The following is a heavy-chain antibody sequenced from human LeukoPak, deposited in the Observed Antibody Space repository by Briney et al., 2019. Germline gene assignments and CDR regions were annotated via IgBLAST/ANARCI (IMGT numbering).Heavy chain of an antibody. Sequence: GGSLRLSCAASGFTFSSYWMSWVRQAPGKGLEWVANIKQDGSEKYYVDSVKGRFTISRGNAKNSLYLQMNSLRAEDTAVYYCARSFTPYYYDSSGYYYFDYWGQGTLVTVSS. D-gene: IGHD3-22*01. CDR1: GFTFSSYW. J-gene: IGHJ4*02. V-gene: IGHV3-7*01. CDR2: IKQDGSEK. CDR3: ARSFTPYYYDSSGYYYFDY.